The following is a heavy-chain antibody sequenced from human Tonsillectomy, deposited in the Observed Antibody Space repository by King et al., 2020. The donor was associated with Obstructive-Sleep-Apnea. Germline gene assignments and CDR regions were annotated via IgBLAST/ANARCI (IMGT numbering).Heavy chain of an antibody. CDR1: GFTFNSYA. Sequence: VQLVESGGGVVQPGRSLRLSCAASGFTFNSYAMHWVRQAPGKGLEWVAVISYHGSNKYNADSVKGRFTISRDNSKKTLYLQMNSLRAEDTAVYYCAKDQGRYYGSGRPQSFFYGLDVWGQGTTVTVSS. J-gene: IGHJ6*02. D-gene: IGHD3-10*01. CDR3: AKDQGRYYGSGRPQSFFYGLDV. CDR2: ISYHGSNK. V-gene: IGHV3-30*18.